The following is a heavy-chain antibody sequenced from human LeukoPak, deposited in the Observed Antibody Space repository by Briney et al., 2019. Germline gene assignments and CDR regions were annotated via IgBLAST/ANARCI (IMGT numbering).Heavy chain of an antibody. CDR2: TYFRSKWYN. Sequence: SQTLSLTCALSGDRVSNNSATWNWLRQSPSRGLEWLGRTYFRSKWYNAYAVSVKSRITINPDTSKNQFSLQMTSVTPVDTAVLYIAIVVTAVFDSWGQETLFTVSS. J-gene: IGHJ4*02. V-gene: IGHV6-1*01. CDR1: GDRVSNNSAT. CDR3: AIVVTAVFDS. D-gene: IGHD4-23*01.